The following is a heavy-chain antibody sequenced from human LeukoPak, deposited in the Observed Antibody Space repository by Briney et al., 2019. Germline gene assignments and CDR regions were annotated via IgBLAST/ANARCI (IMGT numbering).Heavy chain of an antibody. D-gene: IGHD4-23*01. CDR2: INHSGST. Sequence: SETLSLTCAVYGGSFSGYYWSWIRQPPGKGLEWIGEINHSGSTNYNPSLKSRVTISVDTSKSQFSLKLSSVTAADTAVYYCARIQRDYGGKSYWYFDLWGRGTLVTVSS. CDR3: ARIQRDYGGKSYWYFDL. CDR1: GGSFSGYY. J-gene: IGHJ2*01. V-gene: IGHV4-34*01.